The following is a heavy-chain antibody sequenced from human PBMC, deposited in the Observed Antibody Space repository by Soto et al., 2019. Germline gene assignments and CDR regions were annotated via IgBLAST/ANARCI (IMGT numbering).Heavy chain of an antibody. V-gene: IGHV4-30-4*01. CDR1: GGSISSGDYY. J-gene: IGHJ4*02. CDR2: IYYSGST. Sequence: PSETLSLTCTVSGGSISSGDYYWSWIRQPPGKGLEWIGYIYYSGSTYYNPSLKSRVTISVDTSKNQFSLKLSSVTAADTAVYYCARDNYYDSSGYYALGYWGQGTLVTVS. D-gene: IGHD3-22*01. CDR3: ARDNYYDSSGYYALGY.